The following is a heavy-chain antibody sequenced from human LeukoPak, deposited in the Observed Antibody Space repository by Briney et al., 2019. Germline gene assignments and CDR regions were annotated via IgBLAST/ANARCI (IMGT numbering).Heavy chain of an antibody. CDR2: IYSGGST. CDR3: ARGLPLGTDAFDI. V-gene: IGHV3-66*01. J-gene: IGHJ3*02. D-gene: IGHD1-1*01. CDR1: GFTVSSNY. Sequence: GGSLRLSCAASGFTVSSNYMSWVRQAPGKGLEWVSVIYSGGSTYYADSVKGRFTISRDNSKNTLCLQMNSLRAEDTAVYYCARGLPLGTDAFDIWGQGTMVTVSS.